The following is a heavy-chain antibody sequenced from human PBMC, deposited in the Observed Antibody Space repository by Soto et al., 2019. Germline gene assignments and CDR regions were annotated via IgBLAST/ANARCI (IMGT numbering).Heavy chain of an antibody. CDR1: GGSFSGYY. CDR2: INHSGGT. Sequence: PSETLSLTCAVYGGSFSGYYWSWIRQPPGKGLEWIGEINHSGGTNYNPSLKSRVTISVDTSKNQFSLKLSSVTAADTAVYYCARGQYCSGGSCYPHWFDPWGQGTLVTVSS. D-gene: IGHD2-15*01. J-gene: IGHJ5*02. CDR3: ARGQYCSGGSCYPHWFDP. V-gene: IGHV4-34*01.